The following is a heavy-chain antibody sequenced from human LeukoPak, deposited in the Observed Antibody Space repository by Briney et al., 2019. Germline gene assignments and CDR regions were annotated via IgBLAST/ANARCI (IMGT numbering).Heavy chain of an antibody. D-gene: IGHD4-23*01. V-gene: IGHV3-21*01. CDR1: GFTFSSYS. CDR2: TSSSSSYI. J-gene: IGHJ4*02. Sequence: PGGSLRLSCAASGFTFSSYSMNWVRQASGKGLEWVSSTSSSSSYIYYADSVKGRFTISRDNAKNSLYLQMNSLRAEDTAVYYCARAPHPTVAAPFDYWGQGTLVTVSS. CDR3: ARAPHPTVAAPFDY.